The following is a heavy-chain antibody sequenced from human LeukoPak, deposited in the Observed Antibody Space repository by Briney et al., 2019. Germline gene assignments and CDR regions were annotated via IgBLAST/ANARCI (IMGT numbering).Heavy chain of an antibody. CDR3: ARHIHGTRIDP. J-gene: IGHJ5*02. CDR1: GYSISSGYF. D-gene: IGHD1-1*01. CDR2: IHSGESP. V-gene: IGHV4-38-2*02. Sequence: PSETLSLTCTVSGYSISSGYFWGWIRQPPGKGLEWIAIIHSGESPYYSPSLESRVTMAIDTSKNQLSLKLNSVTAADTAVYYCARHIHGTRIDPWGQGTLVTVSS.